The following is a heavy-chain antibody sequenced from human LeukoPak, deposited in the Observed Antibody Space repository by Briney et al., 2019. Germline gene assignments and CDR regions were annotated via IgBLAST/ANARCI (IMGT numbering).Heavy chain of an antibody. CDR2: INHSGST. D-gene: IGHD3-16*01. V-gene: IGHV4-34*01. CDR3: ARGPGGDY. CDR1: GFTFSSYA. Sequence: GSLRLSCAASGFTFSSYAMSWVRQPPGKGLEWIGEINHSGSTNYNPSLKSRVTISVDTSKNQFSLKLSSVTAADTAVYYCARGPGGDYWGQGTLVTVSS. J-gene: IGHJ4*02.